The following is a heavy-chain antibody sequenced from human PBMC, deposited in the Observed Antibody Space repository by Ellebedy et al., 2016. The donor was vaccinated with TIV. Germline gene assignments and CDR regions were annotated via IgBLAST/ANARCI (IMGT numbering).Heavy chain of an antibody. V-gene: IGHV4-4*07. Sequence: MPSETLSLTCSVSGDSISSYYWSWIRQLAGQGLEWLGRVYTSGTTNYNPSLKSRVTMSVDTSKNQFPLKLSSVTAADTAVYYCARDGAGGYAQFAFDIWGQGTMVTVSA. J-gene: IGHJ3*02. CDR1: GDSISSYY. CDR2: VYTSGTT. CDR3: ARDGAGGYAQFAFDI. D-gene: IGHD5-12*01.